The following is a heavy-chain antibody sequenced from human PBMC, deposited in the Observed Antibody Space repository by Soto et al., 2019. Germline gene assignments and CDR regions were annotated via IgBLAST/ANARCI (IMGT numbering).Heavy chain of an antibody. J-gene: IGHJ6*02. CDR2: ISYDGTNK. CDR1: GFTFSTYG. D-gene: IGHD5-12*01. V-gene: IGHV3-30*18. CDR3: ANDLQSYGAYDYYCYGMDV. Sequence: QVQLVESGGGEVQPGRSLTISCAASGFTFSTYGMHWVRQTPGKGLEWVAVISYDGTNKFYSDSVKGRFTISRDNFKNTLTLQMNSLRADDTAVYSCANDLQSYGAYDYYCYGMDVWGLGTRVTVSS.